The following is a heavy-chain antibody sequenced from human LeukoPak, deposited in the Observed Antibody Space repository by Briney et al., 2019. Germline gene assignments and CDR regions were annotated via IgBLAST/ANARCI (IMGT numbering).Heavy chain of an antibody. CDR1: GGSISSGDYY. CDR3: ARVSPYSNAFDI. V-gene: IGHV4-30-4*01. D-gene: IGHD2-15*01. CDR2: IYYSGST. J-gene: IGHJ3*02. Sequence: SETLSLTCTVSGGSISSGDYYWSWIRQPPGKGLEWIGYIYYSGSTYYNPSLKSRVTISVDTSKNQFSLKLSSVTAADTAVYYCARVSPYSNAFDIWGQGTMVTVSS.